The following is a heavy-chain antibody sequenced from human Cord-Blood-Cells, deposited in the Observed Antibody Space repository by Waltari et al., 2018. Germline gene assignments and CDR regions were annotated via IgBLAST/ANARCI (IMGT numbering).Heavy chain of an antibody. CDR2: IYTIGST. D-gene: IGHD1-26*01. J-gene: IGHJ3*02. CDR1: GAPFSSNS. CDR3: ARWAGAFDI. V-gene: IGHV4-4*07. Sequence: QVQLQASAPGRVKPPETLSPPSPAPGAPFSSNSSSWSRQPAGKGLEWIGRIYTIGSTNYNPSLKSRVTMSVDTSKNQFSLKLSSVTAADTAVYYCARWAGAFDIWGQGTMVTVSS.